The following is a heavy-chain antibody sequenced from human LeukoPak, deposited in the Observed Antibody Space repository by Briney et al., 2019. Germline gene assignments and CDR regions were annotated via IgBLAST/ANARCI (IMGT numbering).Heavy chain of an antibody. CDR1: GFAFSDYY. V-gene: IGHV3-11*01. Sequence: GGALRLAWAAAGFAFSDYYMGWVRQAQGKGLEWVSYISSSGSTIYYADSVKGRFTISRDNAKNSLYLQMNSLRAEDTAVYYCAKSSVVVVAAIPDYWGQGTLVTVSS. J-gene: IGHJ4*02. CDR3: AKSSVVVVAAIPDY. CDR2: ISSSGSTI. D-gene: IGHD2-15*01.